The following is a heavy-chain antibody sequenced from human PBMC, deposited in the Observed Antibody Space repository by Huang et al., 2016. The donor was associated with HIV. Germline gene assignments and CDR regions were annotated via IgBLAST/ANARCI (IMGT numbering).Heavy chain of an antibody. Sequence: QLQLQESGPGLVKPSETLSLTCTVSGGSISSSSYHWGWIRQPPGKGLAWIGSISYSGNTYYNLFLKSRVTISVDTSKNQFSLKLISVTAADTAVYYCARHGWNGGWMDWYFDLWGRGTLVTVSS. J-gene: IGHJ2*01. CDR2: ISYSGNT. D-gene: IGHD6-19*01. CDR1: GGSISSSSYH. V-gene: IGHV4-39*01. CDR3: ARHGWNGGWMDWYFDL.